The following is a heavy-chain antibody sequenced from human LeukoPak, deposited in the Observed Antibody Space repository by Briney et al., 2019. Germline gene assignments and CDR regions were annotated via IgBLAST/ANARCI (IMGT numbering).Heavy chain of an antibody. J-gene: IGHJ6*03. D-gene: IGHD2-2*01. V-gene: IGHV3-7*01. CDR3: ARAPSSYYYYYMDV. Sequence: GGSLRLSCAASGFTFSSYWMSWVRQAPGKGLEWVANIKQDGSEKYYVDSVKGRFTISRDNAKNSLYLQMNSLRAEDTAVYYCARAPSSYYYYYMDVWGKGTTVTVSS. CDR2: IKQDGSEK. CDR1: GFTFSSYW.